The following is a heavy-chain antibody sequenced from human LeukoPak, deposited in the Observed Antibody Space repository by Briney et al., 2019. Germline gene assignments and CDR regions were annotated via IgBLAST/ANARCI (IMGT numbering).Heavy chain of an antibody. J-gene: IGHJ4*02. Sequence: GGSLRLSCAASGFTFSSYAMSWVRQPPGKGLEWVSLVSASGDNTYYADSVKGRFTISRDNSKNTLHLHMNSLRVEDTAVYYCAKDSYSKGDFWGQGVLVTVSS. D-gene: IGHD6-13*01. CDR2: VSASGDNT. V-gene: IGHV3-23*01. CDR3: AKDSYSKGDF. CDR1: GFTFSSYA.